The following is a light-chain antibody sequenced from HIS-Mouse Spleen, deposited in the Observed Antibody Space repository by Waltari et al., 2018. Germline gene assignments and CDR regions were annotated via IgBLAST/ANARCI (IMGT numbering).Light chain of an antibody. CDR1: SSNIGSNT. J-gene: IGLJ3*02. Sequence: QSVLTQPPSASGTPGQRVTISCSGSSSNIGSNTVNWYQQLPGTAPKLLIYSNNARPSGVPDRVSGSKSGTSASLAISGRQSEDEADYYCAAWDDSLNGWVFGGGTKLTVL. CDR2: SNN. CDR3: AAWDDSLNGWV. V-gene: IGLV1-44*01.